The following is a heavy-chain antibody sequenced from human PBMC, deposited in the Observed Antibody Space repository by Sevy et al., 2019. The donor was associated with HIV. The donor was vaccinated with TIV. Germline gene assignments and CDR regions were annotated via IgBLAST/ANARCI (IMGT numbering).Heavy chain of an antibody. CDR3: ARVPRGQLWYTGSLGGNYYHMDV. CDR1: GGSVSSGTYY. J-gene: IGHJ6*03. V-gene: IGHV4-61*01. D-gene: IGHD3-10*01. CDR2: IYKTGST. Sequence: SETLSLSCSVSGGSVSSGTYYWSWIRQPPGKGLEWIGHIYKTGSTNYKLSLQSRVTISVDTSTNQFSLRLRSVTAADTAVYYCARVPRGQLWYTGSLGGNYYHMDVRGKGTTVTVSS.